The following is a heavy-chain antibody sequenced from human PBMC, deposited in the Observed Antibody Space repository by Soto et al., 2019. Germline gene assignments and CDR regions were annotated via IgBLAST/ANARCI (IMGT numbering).Heavy chain of an antibody. Sequence: GGSLRLSCAASGFTFSSYSMNWVRQAPGKGLEWVSYVSSSSTIYYADSVKGRFTISRDNAKNSLYLQMNSLRDEDTAVYYCARDPDTAMVYYYYYYGMDVWGQGTTVTVSS. CDR3: ARDPDTAMVYYYYYYGMDV. CDR1: GFTFSSYS. CDR2: VSSSSTI. V-gene: IGHV3-48*02. J-gene: IGHJ6*02. D-gene: IGHD5-18*01.